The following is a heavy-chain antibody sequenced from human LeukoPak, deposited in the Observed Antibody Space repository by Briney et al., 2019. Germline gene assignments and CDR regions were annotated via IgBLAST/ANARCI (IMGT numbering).Heavy chain of an antibody. Sequence: PSETLSLTCTVSGVSIRSYYWSWIRQPPGKGLEWIGYIDNSGSTTCNPSLKSRVLISVDTSKNQFSLKLSSVIAADTAVYYCARNGGGYSFDSWGQGTLVTVSS. J-gene: IGHJ4*02. CDR2: IDNSGST. D-gene: IGHD1-26*01. CDR3: ARNGGGYSFDS. CDR1: GVSIRSYY. V-gene: IGHV4-59*08.